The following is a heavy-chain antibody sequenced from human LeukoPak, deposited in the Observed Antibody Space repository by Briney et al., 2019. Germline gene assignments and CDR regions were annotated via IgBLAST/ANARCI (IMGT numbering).Heavy chain of an antibody. Sequence: GRSLRLSCAASGFTFSSYGIHWVRQAPGKGLEWVAVISYDGSNKYYVDSVKGRFTISRDNSKNTPYLQMNSLRAEDTAVYYCAKTVTTYNYYGMDVWGQGTTVTVSS. J-gene: IGHJ6*02. CDR2: ISYDGSNK. V-gene: IGHV3-30*18. D-gene: IGHD4-17*01. CDR3: AKTVTTYNYYGMDV. CDR1: GFTFSSYG.